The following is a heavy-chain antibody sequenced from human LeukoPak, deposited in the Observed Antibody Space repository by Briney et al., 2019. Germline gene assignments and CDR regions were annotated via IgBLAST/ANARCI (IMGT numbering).Heavy chain of an antibody. D-gene: IGHD5-12*01. V-gene: IGHV4-59*01. CDR3: TATPLVATMAET. CDR1: GGSISSYY. CDR2: IYYSGGT. Sequence: PSETLSLTCTVSGGSISSYYWSWIRQPPGKGLEWIGYIYYSGGTNYNPSLKSRVTISVDTSKNQFSLKLSSVTAADTAVYYCTATPLVATMAETWGQGTLVTVSS. J-gene: IGHJ5*02.